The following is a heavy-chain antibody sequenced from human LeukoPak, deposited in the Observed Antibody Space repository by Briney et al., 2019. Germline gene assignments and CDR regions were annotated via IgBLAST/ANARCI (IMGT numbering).Heavy chain of an antibody. CDR3: ARLFCSSTSCYYFDY. D-gene: IGHD2-2*01. V-gene: IGHV3-7*04. Sequence: PGGSLRLSCAASGFTFSRYWMTWVRQAPGKGLEWVASIKEDGSEKSYVEGRFTISRDNAENSLYLQVNSLRAEDTAVYYCARLFCSSTSCYYFDYWGQGSLVTVSS. J-gene: IGHJ4*02. CDR1: GFTFSRYW. CDR2: IKEDGSEK.